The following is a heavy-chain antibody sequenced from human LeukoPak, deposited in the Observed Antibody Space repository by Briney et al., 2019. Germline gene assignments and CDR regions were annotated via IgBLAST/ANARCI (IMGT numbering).Heavy chain of an antibody. D-gene: IGHD6-13*01. CDR2: ITSRSSYT. CDR3: ARDPIASAASGGDS. CDR1: GFTFSSDS. J-gene: IGHJ4*02. V-gene: IGHV3-21*01. Sequence: GGSLRLSCAASGFTFSSDSMNWVRQAPAKGREWVSSITSRSSYTYYADSMKGRFTISRDNAKNSLYLQMNSLRAEYTAIYYCARDPIASAASGGDSWGQGTLVTVSS.